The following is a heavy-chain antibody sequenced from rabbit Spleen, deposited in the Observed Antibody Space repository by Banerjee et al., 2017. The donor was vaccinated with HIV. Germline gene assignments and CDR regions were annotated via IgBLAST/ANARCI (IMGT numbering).Heavy chain of an antibody. Sequence: QSLEESGGDLVKPGASLTLTCTASGFSFSSSYWICWVRQAPGKGLEWIACIYAGSSGTTYYASWAKGRFTISKTSSTTVTLQMTSLTAADTATYFCARDGSYAGSSWLGYFNLWGPGTLVTVS. CDR2: IYAGSSGTT. CDR1: GFSFSSSYW. J-gene: IGHJ4*01. D-gene: IGHD8-1*01. V-gene: IGHV1S40*01. CDR3: ARDGSYAGSSWLGYFNL.